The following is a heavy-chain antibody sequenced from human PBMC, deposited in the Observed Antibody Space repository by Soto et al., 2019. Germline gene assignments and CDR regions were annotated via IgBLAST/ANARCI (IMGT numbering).Heavy chain of an antibody. CDR3: ARETDTYGGKGDY. D-gene: IGHD2-15*01. Sequence: QVQLQESGPGLVKPSQTLSLTCTVSGGSISSGDYYWSWIRQPPGKGLEWIGYIYYSGSTYYNPSLKSRVTISVATSKNQFSLKLSSVTAADTAVYYCARETDTYGGKGDYWGQGTLVTVSS. CDR1: GGSISSGDYY. CDR2: IYYSGST. J-gene: IGHJ4*02. V-gene: IGHV4-30-4*01.